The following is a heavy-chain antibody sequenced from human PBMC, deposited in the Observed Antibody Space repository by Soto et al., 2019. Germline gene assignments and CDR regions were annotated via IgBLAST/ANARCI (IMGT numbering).Heavy chain of an antibody. Sequence: SETLSLTCTVSGGSISSYYWSWIRQPPGKGLEWIGYIYYSGSTNYNPSLKSRVTISVDTSKNQFSLKLSSVTAADTAVYYCARVPGYSGYDWGLDYWGQGTLVTVS. J-gene: IGHJ4*02. CDR3: ARVPGYSGYDWGLDY. V-gene: IGHV4-59*01. CDR2: IYYSGST. D-gene: IGHD5-12*01. CDR1: GGSISSYY.